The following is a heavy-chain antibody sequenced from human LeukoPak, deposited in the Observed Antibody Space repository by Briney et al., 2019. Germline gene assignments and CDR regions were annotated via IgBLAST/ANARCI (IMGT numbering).Heavy chain of an antibody. CDR2: LKQDGSEK. D-gene: IGHD6-13*01. CDR1: GLTFSTYW. V-gene: IGHV3-7*01. J-gene: IGHJ4*02. CDR3: ARGTIAAPGTDY. Sequence: GGSLRLSCAASGLTFSTYWMHWVRQAPGKGLEWVANLKQDGSEKHFADSVKGRFTISRDNAENSLYLQMNSLRAEDTAMYYCARGTIAAPGTDYWGQGTLVTVSS.